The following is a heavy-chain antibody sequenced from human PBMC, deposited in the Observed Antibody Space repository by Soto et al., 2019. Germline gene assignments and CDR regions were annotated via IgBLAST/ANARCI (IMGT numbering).Heavy chain of an antibody. V-gene: IGHV3-23*01. J-gene: IGHJ4*02. D-gene: IGHD3-10*01. CDR1: GFTFNNYA. CDR2: ISGGAETT. Sequence: EVQLLESGGGLVQPGGSLRLSCAASGFTFNNYAMTWVRQAPGKGLQWVSSISGGAETTYYADSVKGRFTIPRDDSKNTLFLQMNSLRAEDTAVYYGAKYGYYVSGGSKDHKTFDYWGQGTLVTVSS. CDR3: AKYGYYVSGGSKDHKTFDY.